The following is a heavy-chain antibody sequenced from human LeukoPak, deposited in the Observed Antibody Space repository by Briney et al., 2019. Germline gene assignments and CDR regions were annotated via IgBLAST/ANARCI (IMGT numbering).Heavy chain of an antibody. CDR3: TRDYGDYKGDY. CDR2: IRSKAYGGTT. CDR1: GFTFGEYA. V-gene: IGHV3-49*04. Sequence: GGSLRLSCTASGFTFGEYAVIWVRQAPGEGLEWVGFIRSKAYGGTTEYAASVKGRFTISRDDSKSIAYLQMDSLKTDDTAVYFCTRDYGDYKGDYWGQGTLVTVSS. D-gene: IGHD4-17*01. J-gene: IGHJ4*02.